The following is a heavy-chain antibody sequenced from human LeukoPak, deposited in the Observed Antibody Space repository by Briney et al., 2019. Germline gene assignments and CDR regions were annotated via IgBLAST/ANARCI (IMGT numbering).Heavy chain of an antibody. CDR2: IHYSGNT. CDR3: ARDGDRSASWVYYFDD. J-gene: IGHJ4*02. D-gene: IGHD7-27*01. CDR1: GGSISSNTYY. Sequence: PSETLSLTCTVSGGSISSNTYYWRWIRQPPGKGLDWIGSIHYSGNTYYNLSLKSRVTISVDTSKNQFSLKVTSVSAADTAVYYCARDGDRSASWVYYFDDWGQGTLVTVSS. V-gene: IGHV4-39*07.